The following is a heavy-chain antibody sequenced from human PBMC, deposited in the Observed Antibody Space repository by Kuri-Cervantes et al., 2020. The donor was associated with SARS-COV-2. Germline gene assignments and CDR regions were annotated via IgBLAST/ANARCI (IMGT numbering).Heavy chain of an antibody. J-gene: IGHJ4*02. Sequence: GESLKISCAASGFTFSDYYMSWIRQAPGKGLEWVSYISSSSSTIYYADSVKGRFTISRDNAKNSLYLQMNSLRAEDTAVYYCAKDQHGIVVVVAAIDYWGQGTLVTVSS. V-gene: IGHV3-11*04. CDR2: ISSSSSTI. CDR1: GFTFSDYY. CDR3: AKDQHGIVVVVAAIDY. D-gene: IGHD2-15*01.